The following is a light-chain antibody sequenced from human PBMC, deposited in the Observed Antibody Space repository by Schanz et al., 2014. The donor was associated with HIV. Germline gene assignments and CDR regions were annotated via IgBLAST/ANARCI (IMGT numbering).Light chain of an antibody. Sequence: QSVLTQPPSVSGAPGQRVTISCTGSSSNIGAGYDVHWYQQLPGTAPKLLIYVNSNRPSGVPDRFSGSKSGTSASLAITGLQAEDEADYFCQSYDRSLSVVVFGGGTKLTVL. V-gene: IGLV1-40*01. J-gene: IGLJ2*01. CDR2: VNS. CDR3: QSYDRSLSVVV. CDR1: SSNIGAGYD.